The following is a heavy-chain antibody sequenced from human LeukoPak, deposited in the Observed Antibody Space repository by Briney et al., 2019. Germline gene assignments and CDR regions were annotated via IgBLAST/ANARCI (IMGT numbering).Heavy chain of an antibody. CDR3: ARGIKAGLGEAPAY. Sequence: PSETLSLTCAVYGGSFSGYYWSWIRQPPGKGLEWIGEINHSGSTNYNPSLKSRVTISVDTSKNQFSLKLSSVTAADTAVYYCARGIKAGLGEAPAYWGQGTLVTASS. CDR2: INHSGST. V-gene: IGHV4-34*01. CDR1: GGSFSGYY. D-gene: IGHD3-10*01. J-gene: IGHJ4*02.